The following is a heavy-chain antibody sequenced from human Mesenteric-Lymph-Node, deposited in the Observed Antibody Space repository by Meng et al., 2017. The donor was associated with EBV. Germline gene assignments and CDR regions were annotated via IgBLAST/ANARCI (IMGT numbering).Heavy chain of an antibody. D-gene: IGHD6-13*01. Sequence: QRELEESGPGLVKPSETLSLTCTVSGGSISSSSYYWGWIRQPSGKGLEWIGSIFHSGSSYYNPSLKSRVTISVDTSKNQFSLKLSSVTAADTAVYYCARRGIAAAVGRFDPWGQGTLVTVSS. CDR2: IFHSGSS. CDR1: GGSISSSSYY. J-gene: IGHJ5*02. V-gene: IGHV4-39*01. CDR3: ARRGIAAAVGRFDP.